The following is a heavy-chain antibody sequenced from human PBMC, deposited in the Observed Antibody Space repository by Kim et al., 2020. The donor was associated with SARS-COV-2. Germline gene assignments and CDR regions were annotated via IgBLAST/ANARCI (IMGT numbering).Heavy chain of an antibody. CDR1: GYSFTTFA. CDR3: AREAVAGSFDH. D-gene: IGHD6-19*01. J-gene: IGHJ4*02. CDR2: INGGNGNT. Sequence: ASVKVSCKASGYSFTTFALYWVRRAPGQRLEWVGWINGGNGNTRYSQKFQARVSITRDTSATTAYLELSGLRSEDTAVYYCAREAVAGSFDHWGQGTLVTVSS. V-gene: IGHV1-3*01.